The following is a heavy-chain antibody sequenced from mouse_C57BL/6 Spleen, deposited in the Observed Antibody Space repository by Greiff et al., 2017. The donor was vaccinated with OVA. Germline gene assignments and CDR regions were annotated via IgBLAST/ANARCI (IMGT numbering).Heavy chain of an antibody. CDR3: ARPIYDGYSWYFDV. CDR1: GFTFSDYG. V-gene: IGHV5-17*01. CDR2: ISSGSSTI. Sequence: EVQVVESGGGLVKPGGSLKLSCAASGFTFSDYGMHWVRQAPEKGLEWVAYISSGSSTIYYADTVKGRFTISRDNAKNTLFLQMTSLRSEDTAMYYCARPIYDGYSWYFDVWGTGTTVTVSS. D-gene: IGHD2-3*01. J-gene: IGHJ1*03.